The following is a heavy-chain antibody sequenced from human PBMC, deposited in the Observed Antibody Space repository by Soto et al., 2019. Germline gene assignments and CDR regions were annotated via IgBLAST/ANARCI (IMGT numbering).Heavy chain of an antibody. V-gene: IGHV3-15*01. D-gene: IGHD3-16*02. CDR2: IKSKTDGGTT. CDR3: TLDYDYIWGSYRYGSFDY. Sequence: GGSLRLSCAASGFTFSSYAMSWVRQAPGKGLEWVGRIKSKTDGGTTDYAAPVKGRFTISRDDSKNTLYLQMNSLKSEDTAVYYCTLDYDYIWGSYRYGSFDYWGQGTLVTVSS. CDR1: GFTFSSYA. J-gene: IGHJ4*02.